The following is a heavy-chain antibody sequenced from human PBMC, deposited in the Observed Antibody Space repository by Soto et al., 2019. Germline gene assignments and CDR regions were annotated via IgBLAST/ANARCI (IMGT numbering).Heavy chain of an antibody. D-gene: IGHD5-12*01. CDR3: ASTFLHRYPAPNIVATITPYYYYYYMDV. CDR2: IYSGGST. V-gene: IGHV3-53*04. Sequence: EVQLVESGGGLVQPGGSLRLSCAASGFTVSSNYMSWVRQAPGKGLEWVSVIYSGGSTYYADSVKGRFTISRHNSKNTLYLKMNSLRAEDTAVYYCASTFLHRYPAPNIVATITPYYYYYYMDVWGKGTTVTVSS. J-gene: IGHJ6*03. CDR1: GFTVSSNY.